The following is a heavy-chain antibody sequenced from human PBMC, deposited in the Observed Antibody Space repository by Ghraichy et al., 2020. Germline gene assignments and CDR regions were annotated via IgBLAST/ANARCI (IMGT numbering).Heavy chain of an antibody. CDR3: SPGDTFDI. CDR1: GLIFSSYW. V-gene: IGHV3-7*03. J-gene: IGHJ3*02. D-gene: IGHD3-10*01. CDR2: ITQDGRDT. Sequence: GGSLRLSCAASGLIFSSYWMTWVRQAPGKGLEWVANITQDGRDTYYVGSVKGRFTISRDNAKNSLYLQMNTLRAEDTAVYYCSPGDTFDIWGRGTMVTVSS.